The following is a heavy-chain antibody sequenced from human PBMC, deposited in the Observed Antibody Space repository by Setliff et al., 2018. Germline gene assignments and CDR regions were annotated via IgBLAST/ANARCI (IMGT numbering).Heavy chain of an antibody. CDR1: GGSISSGGYY. CDR2: VYYSGST. J-gene: IGHJ4*02. Sequence: LSLTCTVSGGSISSGGYYWSWIRQHPGKGLEFIGYVYYSGSTSYYNPSLKSRVTISVDTSKNQFSLKLSSVTAADTAVYYCARGRAGHSGHWGQGTLVTVSS. D-gene: IGHD6-19*01. V-gene: IGHV4-31*03. CDR3: ARGRAGHSGH.